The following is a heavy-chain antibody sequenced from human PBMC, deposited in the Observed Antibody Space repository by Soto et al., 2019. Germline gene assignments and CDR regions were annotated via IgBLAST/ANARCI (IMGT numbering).Heavy chain of an antibody. J-gene: IGHJ4*02. Sequence: SVSNAWMNWVRQAPGKGLEWVGRIRSKTDGGTTDYVAPVKGRFTISRDDSQNTVYLRMNSLKTEDTAVYYCATSPGFYDTSPFDYWGQGTLVTVSS. CDR1: SVSNAW. CDR2: IRSKTDGGTT. CDR3: ATSPGFYDTSPFDY. V-gene: IGHV3-15*07. D-gene: IGHD3-22*01.